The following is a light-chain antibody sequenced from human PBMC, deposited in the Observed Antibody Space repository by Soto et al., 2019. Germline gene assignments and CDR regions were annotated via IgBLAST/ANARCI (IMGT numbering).Light chain of an antibody. CDR1: QSVGSY. CDR2: DAS. CDR3: LQRSNWPPIT. J-gene: IGKJ5*01. V-gene: IGKV3-11*01. Sequence: EIVLTQSPATLSLSPGERATLSCRASQSVGSYLAWYQQKRGQAPRLLIYDASNRATGIPARFSGSGSGTDFSLTISSLEPEDFAVYYCLQRSNWPPITFGQGTLLEIK.